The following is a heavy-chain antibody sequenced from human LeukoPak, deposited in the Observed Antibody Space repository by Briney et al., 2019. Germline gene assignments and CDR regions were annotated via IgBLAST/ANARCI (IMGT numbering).Heavy chain of an antibody. CDR2: ISYRGTT. D-gene: IGHD3-22*01. CDR1: VGSISSSTSY. J-gene: IGHJ4*02. Sequence: SETLSLTRTVSVGSISSSTSYWGWIRHPPEKGLEWIGSISYRGTTYYNPSVKRRVTISVDTSKNQFSLELSSVTAADTAVDYCARQRMTARPKFYYDRSGHHFDYGGQGPLVTVSS. CDR3: ARQRMTARPKFYYDRSGHHFDY. V-gene: IGHV4-39*01.